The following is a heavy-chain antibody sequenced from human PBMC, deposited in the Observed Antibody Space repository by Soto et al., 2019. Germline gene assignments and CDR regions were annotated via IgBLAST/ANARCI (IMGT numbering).Heavy chain of an antibody. CDR2: IRSSRTI. D-gene: IGHD6-13*01. J-gene: IGHJ4*02. CDR1: GFTFSSYS. CDR3: ARDAPGSSSWYPGDFDY. Sequence: EVQLVESGGGLVQPGGSLRLSCAASGFTFSSYSTNWVRQAPGKGLEWVSYIRSSRTIYYADSVKGRFTISRDNAKNSLYLQMNSMRAEDTAVYYCARDAPGSSSWYPGDFDYWGQGTLVTVSS. V-gene: IGHV3-48*01.